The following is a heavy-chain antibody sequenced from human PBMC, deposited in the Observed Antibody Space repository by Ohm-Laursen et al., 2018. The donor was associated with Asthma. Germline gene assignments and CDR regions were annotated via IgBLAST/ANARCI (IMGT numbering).Heavy chain of an antibody. D-gene: IGHD3-10*01. J-gene: IGHJ4*02. V-gene: IGHV3-21*01. CDR3: ARDYGSGSDV. Sequence: SLRLSCTASGFTFSSYSMNWVRQAPGKGLEWVSSISSSSTYIYYADSVKGRFTISRDNAKNSLSLQMNSLRAEDTAVYYCARDYGSGSDVWGRGALVIVSS. CDR2: ISSSSTYI. CDR1: GFTFSSYS.